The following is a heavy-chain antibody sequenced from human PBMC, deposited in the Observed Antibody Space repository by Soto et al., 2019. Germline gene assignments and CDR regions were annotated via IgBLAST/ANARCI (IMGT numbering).Heavy chain of an antibody. D-gene: IGHD3-22*01. J-gene: IGHJ4*02. Sequence: SETLSLTCVVSGYFISSGYYWGWIRQPPGKGLEWIGTIYHSGHTYYNPSLESRVTISVDTSKNQFSLNLSSVTTADTAVYYCARDRSQDYDSSGLFDYWGQGTLVTVSS. CDR3: ARDRSQDYDSSGLFDY. CDR1: GYFISSGYY. CDR2: IYHSGHT. V-gene: IGHV4-38-2*02.